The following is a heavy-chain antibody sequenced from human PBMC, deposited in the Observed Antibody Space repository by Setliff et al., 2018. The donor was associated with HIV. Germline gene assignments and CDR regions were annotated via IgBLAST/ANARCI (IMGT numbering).Heavy chain of an antibody. CDR3: AIDGAGGWLRPMPDY. CDR1: GFTLSEVS. J-gene: IGHJ4*02. D-gene: IGHD5-12*01. V-gene: IGHV1-24*01. CDR2: FDPQDGET. Sequence: ASVKVSCKVFGFTLSEVSIHWVRQAPGKGLEWMGYFDPQDGETVYAQKFQGRVTMTEDTSIDTAYMELTRLRSEDPAVYYCAIDGAGGWLRPMPDYWGQGTLVTVSS.